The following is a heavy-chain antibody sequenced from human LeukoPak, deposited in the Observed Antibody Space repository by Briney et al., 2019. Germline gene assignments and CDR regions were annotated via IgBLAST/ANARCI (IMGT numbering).Heavy chain of an antibody. CDR1: GFTFSSYG. CDR3: AKEANYGSGSYPDY. CDR2: IRYDGSNK. D-gene: IGHD3-10*01. J-gene: IGHJ4*02. Sequence: GGSLRLSCAASGFTFSSYGMHWVRQAPGKGLEWVAFIRYDGSNKYYADSVKGRFTNSRDNSKNTLYLQMNSLRAEDTAVYYCAKEANYGSGSYPDYWGQGTLVTVSS. V-gene: IGHV3-30*02.